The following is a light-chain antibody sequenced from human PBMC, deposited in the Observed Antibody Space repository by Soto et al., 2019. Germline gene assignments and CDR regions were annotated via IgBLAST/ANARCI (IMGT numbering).Light chain of an antibody. J-gene: IGKJ4*01. V-gene: IGKV3-11*01. Sequence: EVVLTQSPATLSLSPGERATLSCRASQSISNYLAWYQQKPGQAPRLLIYDASIRATGIPARFSGSGSGTDFTLSISSLEPGDFAVYYCQQRSNWPTFGGGTKVEIK. CDR2: DAS. CDR3: QQRSNWPT. CDR1: QSISNY.